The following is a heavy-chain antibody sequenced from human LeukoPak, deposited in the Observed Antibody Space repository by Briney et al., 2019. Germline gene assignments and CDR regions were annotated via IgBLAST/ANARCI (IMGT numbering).Heavy chain of an antibody. V-gene: IGHV3-23*01. Sequence: GGSLRLSCAASGFTFNNYAMNWVRQAPGKGMEWVSVITSSGSTYYADSVKGRFTISRDNSKNTLYLQMNSLRAEDTAIYYCAKDLYGDYDFDCWGRGTLVTVSS. CDR3: AKDLYGDYDFDC. D-gene: IGHD4-17*01. CDR2: ITSSGST. J-gene: IGHJ4*02. CDR1: GFTFNNYA.